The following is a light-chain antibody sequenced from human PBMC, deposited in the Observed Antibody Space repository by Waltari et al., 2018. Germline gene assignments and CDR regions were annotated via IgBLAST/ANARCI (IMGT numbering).Light chain of an antibody. CDR3: QHYSSSSWT. CDR1: QSVSSTY. CDR2: GAS. J-gene: IGKJ1*01. V-gene: IGKV3-20*01. Sequence: EIVLTQSPGTLSLSPGDRATLSCRASQSVSSTYLAWYQQKPGQAPGLLIYGASSRATGIPDRFSGSGSGTDFTLTISRLEPEDFAVYYCQHYSSSSWTFVQGTKVEIK.